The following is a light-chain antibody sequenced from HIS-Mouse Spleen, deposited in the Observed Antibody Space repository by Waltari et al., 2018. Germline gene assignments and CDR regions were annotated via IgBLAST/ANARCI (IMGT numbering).Light chain of an antibody. J-gene: IGLJ3*02. CDR2: RNN. CDR1: SPNIGSNY. Sequence: QSVLTQPPSASGTPGQRVTISCSGSSPNIGSNYVYWYQQLPGTAPKLLIYRNNQRPSGVPDRFSGSKSGNTASLTISGLQAEDEADYYCCSYAGSSTLVFGGGTKLTVL. V-gene: IGLV1-47*01. CDR3: CSYAGSSTLV.